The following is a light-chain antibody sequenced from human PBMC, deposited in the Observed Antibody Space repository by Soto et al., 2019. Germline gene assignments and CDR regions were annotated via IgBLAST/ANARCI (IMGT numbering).Light chain of an antibody. J-gene: IGKJ2*01. CDR1: QSIFNNY. CDR3: QQYGGSPFT. CDR2: GAS. Sequence: EIVLTQSPGTLSLPPRERATLSCRASQSIFNNYLAWYQQKRGQAPRLLVYGASFRATGIPDRFSGSGSGTDFTLTISRLEPEDFAVYYCQQYGGSPFTFVQGTRLEIK. V-gene: IGKV3-20*01.